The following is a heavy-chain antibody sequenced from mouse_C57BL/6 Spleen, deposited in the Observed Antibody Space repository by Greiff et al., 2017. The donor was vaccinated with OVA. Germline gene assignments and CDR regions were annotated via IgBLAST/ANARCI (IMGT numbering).Heavy chain of an antibody. CDR1: GYAFTNYL. CDR2: INPGSGGT. CDR3: ARWDYGSGDY. D-gene: IGHD1-1*01. Sequence: QVQLQQSGAELVRPGTSVKVSCKASGYAFTNYLIEWVKQRPGQGLEWIGVINPGSGGTNYNEKFKGKATLTADKSSSTAYMQLSSLTSEDSAVYFCARWDYGSGDYWGQGTTLTVSS. V-gene: IGHV1-54*01. J-gene: IGHJ2*01.